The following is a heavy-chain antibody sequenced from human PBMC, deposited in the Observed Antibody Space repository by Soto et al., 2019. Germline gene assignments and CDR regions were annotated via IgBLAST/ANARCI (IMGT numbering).Heavy chain of an antibody. V-gene: IGHV4-38-2*02. CDR3: ARDLMGTRANWFDP. CDR1: GYSISSGYY. CDR2: IYHSGST. J-gene: IGHJ5*02. Sequence: SETLSLTCAVSGYSISSGYYWGWIRQPPGKGLEWIGSIYHSGSTYYNPSLKSRVTISVDTSKNQLSLKLSSVTAADTAVYYCARDLMGTRANWFDPSGQGTLVTVSS.